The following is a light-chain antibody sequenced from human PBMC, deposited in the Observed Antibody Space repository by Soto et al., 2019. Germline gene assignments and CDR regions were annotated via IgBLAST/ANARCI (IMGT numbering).Light chain of an antibody. J-gene: IGLJ1*01. V-gene: IGLV2-14*01. Sequence: QSALTQTASVSGSPGQSITISCTGVNSDSGGYQYVSWYQQHPGKAPKLLIFDVTNRPSGVSDRFSGSESGSMASLTISGVQAADGACYYFSSFGSPGRLGVFGTGTQLTVL. CDR2: DVT. CDR3: SSFGSPGRLGV. CDR1: NSDSGGYQY.